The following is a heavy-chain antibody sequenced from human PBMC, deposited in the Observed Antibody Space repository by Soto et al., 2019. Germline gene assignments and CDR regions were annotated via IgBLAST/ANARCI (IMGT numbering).Heavy chain of an antibody. Sequence: PGGSLRLSCAASGFTFSSYAMSWVRQAPGKGLEWVSAISGSGGSTYYADSVKGRFTISRDNSKNTLYLQMNSLRAEDTAVYYCAKAGTYDFWSGYYAYYYYMDVWGKGTTVTVSS. CDR2: ISGSGGST. CDR1: GFTFSSYA. V-gene: IGHV3-23*01. J-gene: IGHJ6*03. CDR3: AKAGTYDFWSGYYAYYYYMDV. D-gene: IGHD3-3*01.